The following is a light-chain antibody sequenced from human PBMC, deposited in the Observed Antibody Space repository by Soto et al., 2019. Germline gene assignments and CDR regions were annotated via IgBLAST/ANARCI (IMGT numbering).Light chain of an antibody. CDR3: QQCARSPLT. Sequence: EIVLTQSPGTLSLSPGERATLSCRASQSVPKNYLAWYQQKPGQAPRLLIDDASTRATGIPDRFSGSGSGTDFTLTISRLEPEDSAVYYCQQCARSPLTFGQATKVEIK. CDR2: DAS. V-gene: IGKV3-20*01. J-gene: IGKJ1*01. CDR1: QSVPKNY.